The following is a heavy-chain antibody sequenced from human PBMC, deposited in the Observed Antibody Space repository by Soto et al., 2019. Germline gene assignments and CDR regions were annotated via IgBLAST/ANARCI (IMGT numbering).Heavy chain of an antibody. J-gene: IGHJ6*02. V-gene: IGHV3-23*01. Sequence: GGSLRLSCAASGFTFSSYAMSWVRQAPGKGLEWVSAISGSGGSTYYADSVKGRFTISRDNSKNTLYLQMNSLRAEDTAVYYCAKEGGVDPDAYSYYYGMDVWGQGTTVTVSS. CDR3: AKEGGVDPDAYSYYYGMDV. D-gene: IGHD2-21*02. CDR2: ISGSGGST. CDR1: GFTFSSYA.